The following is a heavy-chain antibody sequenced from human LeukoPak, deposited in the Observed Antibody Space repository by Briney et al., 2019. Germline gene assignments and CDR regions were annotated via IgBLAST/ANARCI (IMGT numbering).Heavy chain of an antibody. Sequence: PSETLSLTCTVSGGSISRDYWSWIRQPAGKGLGWSGRIYTSGSTNYNPSLKSRVTMSVDTSKNQFSLKLSSVTAADTAVYYCARGSPWYYDFWSGYRPDYRDVWGKGTTVTVSS. CDR3: ARGSPWYYDFWSGYRPDYRDV. V-gene: IGHV4-4*07. D-gene: IGHD3-3*01. CDR1: GGSISRDY. J-gene: IGHJ6*03. CDR2: IYTSGST.